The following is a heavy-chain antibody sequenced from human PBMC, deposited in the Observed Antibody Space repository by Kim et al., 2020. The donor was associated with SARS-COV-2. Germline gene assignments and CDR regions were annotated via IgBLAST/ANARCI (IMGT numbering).Heavy chain of an antibody. Sequence: QKFQGRVTITADESTSTAYMELSSLRSEDTAVYYCARVNSSWYYYYGRDVWGQGTTVTVPS. CDR3: ARVNSSWYYYYGRDV. V-gene: IGHV1-69*01. D-gene: IGHD6-13*01. J-gene: IGHJ6*02.